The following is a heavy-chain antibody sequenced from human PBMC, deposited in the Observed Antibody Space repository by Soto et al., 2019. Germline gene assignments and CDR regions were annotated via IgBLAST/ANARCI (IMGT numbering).Heavy chain of an antibody. CDR2: IYYSGST. V-gene: IGHV4-31*03. CDR3: ARAEIYGDYVSWYFDL. D-gene: IGHD4-17*01. Sequence: QVQLQESGPGLVKSSQTLSLTCTVSGGSITSDDYSWSWIRQHPGKGLEWIGDIYYSGSTHYNPSLKSRLSISLHTSNSHFSLKLSSVTAADTAVYYCARAEIYGDYVSWYFDLWGRGTLVTVSS. CDR1: GGSITSDDYS. J-gene: IGHJ2*01.